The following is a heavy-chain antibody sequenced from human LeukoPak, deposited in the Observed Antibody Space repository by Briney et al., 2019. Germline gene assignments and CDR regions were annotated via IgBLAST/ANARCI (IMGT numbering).Heavy chain of an antibody. V-gene: IGHV1-46*01. D-gene: IGHD2-8*01. J-gene: IGHJ6*02. CDR1: GYNFISYY. CDR2: INPSGGST. CDR3: AREDVVLVDAVRYQYYGMDV. Sequence: ASVKVSCTASGYNFISYYMHWVRQAPGQGLEWMGIINPSGGSTSYAQKFQDRVTMTRDTSTSTVYMELSSLKSGDTAVYYCAREDVVLVDAVRYQYYGMDVWGQGTTVTVSS.